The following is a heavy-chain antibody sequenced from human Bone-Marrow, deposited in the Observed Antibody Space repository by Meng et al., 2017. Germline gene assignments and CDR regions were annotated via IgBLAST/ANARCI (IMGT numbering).Heavy chain of an antibody. CDR3: AGGAVVTLIFYHAMDV. CDR2: IYTSGST. Sequence: SETLSLTCTVSGGSISSYYWSWIRQPAGKGLEWIGRIYTSGSTNYNPSLKSRVTMSVDTSKNQFSLKLSSVTAADTAVYYCAGGAVVTLIFYHAMDVWGQGTTVTVSS. CDR1: GGSISSYY. J-gene: IGHJ6*02. V-gene: IGHV4-4*07. D-gene: IGHD2-21*02.